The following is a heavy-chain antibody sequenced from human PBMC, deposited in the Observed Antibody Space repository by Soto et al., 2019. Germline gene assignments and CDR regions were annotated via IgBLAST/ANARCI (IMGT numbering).Heavy chain of an antibody. CDR1: RYTFTNFY. V-gene: IGHV1-46*01. J-gene: IGHJ6*02. CDR3: ARCQVDRPLDL. Sequence: ASVKVSCKASRYTFTNFYIHWLRQAPGQGLEWMGIINPSCGSTTYPQKFQGRVTMTTDTSTSTVHMELITLRSEDTAVYYCARCQVDRPLDLWGPGTTVTVCS. D-gene: IGHD5-12*01. CDR2: INPSCGST.